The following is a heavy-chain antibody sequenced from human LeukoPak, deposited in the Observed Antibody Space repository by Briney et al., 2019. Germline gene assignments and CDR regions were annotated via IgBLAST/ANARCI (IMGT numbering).Heavy chain of an antibody. D-gene: IGHD3-22*01. CDR1: GYNYRDYY. V-gene: IGHV1-2*02. CDR3: ARVNRFYDRTYTAGYDI. J-gene: IGHJ3*02. Sequence: ASVKVSCKASGYNYRDYYIHWVRHAPGQGLEWMGWINPHSGGTRYAPKFQGRVTMSSDTAITTAYMALRRLRSDDTAVFYCARVNRFYDRTYTAGYDIWGQGTRVTVSS. CDR2: INPHSGGT.